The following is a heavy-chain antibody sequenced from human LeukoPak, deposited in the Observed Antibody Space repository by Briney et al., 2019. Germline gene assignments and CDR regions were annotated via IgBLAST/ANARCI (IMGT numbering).Heavy chain of an antibody. CDR2: IYYSGST. J-gene: IGHJ6*03. Sequence: SSETLSLTCTVSGGTINSGDYYWSWLRQPPGKGLEWIGYIYYSGSTNYNPSLKSRVIISVDTSKNHFSLKLTSVTAADTAVYYCARVKSWGYYYYIDVWGKGTTVTVSS. CDR3: ARVKSWGYYYYIDV. CDR1: GGTINSGDYY. D-gene: IGHD7-27*01. V-gene: IGHV4-61*03.